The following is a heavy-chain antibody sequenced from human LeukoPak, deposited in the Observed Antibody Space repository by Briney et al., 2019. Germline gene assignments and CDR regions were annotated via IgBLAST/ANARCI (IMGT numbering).Heavy chain of an antibody. CDR2: IYWDDDK. V-gene: IGHV2-5*02. J-gene: IGHJ5*02. D-gene: IGHD3-3*01. CDR3: AQWRRNWFDP. CDR1: GFTLTTSGVG. Sequence: ESGPTLVNPTQTLTLTCTFSGFTLTTSGVGVGWIRQPPGKALEWLALIYWDDDKRYSPSLKSRLIITKDTSKNQVVLTMTNMDPVDAATYYCAQWRRNWFDPWGQGTLVTVSS.